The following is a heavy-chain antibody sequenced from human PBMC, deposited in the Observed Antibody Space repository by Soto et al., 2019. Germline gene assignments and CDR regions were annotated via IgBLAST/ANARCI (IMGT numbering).Heavy chain of an antibody. CDR2: IYHSGST. CDR3: AREGDYSNWFDP. D-gene: IGHD4-4*01. Sequence: SETLSLTCAVSGGSISSGGYSWSWIRQPPGEGLEWIGYIYHSGSTYYNPSLKSRVTISVDRSKNQFSLKLSSVTAADTAVYYCAREGDYSNWFDPWGQGTLVTVS. V-gene: IGHV4-30-2*01. CDR1: GGSISSGGYS. J-gene: IGHJ5*02.